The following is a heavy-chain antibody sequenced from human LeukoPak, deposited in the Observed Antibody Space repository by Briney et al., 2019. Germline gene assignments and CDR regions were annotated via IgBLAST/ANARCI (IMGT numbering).Heavy chain of an antibody. Sequence: ASVKVSCKASGYTFTSYYMHWVRQAPGQGLEWTGIINPSGGSTSYAQKFQGRVTMTRDTSTSTVYMELSSLRSEDTAVYYCARDRTHNYYDSSGYYYPSNYWGQGTLVTVSS. V-gene: IGHV1-46*03. J-gene: IGHJ4*02. CDR2: INPSGGST. D-gene: IGHD3-22*01. CDR1: GYTFTSYY. CDR3: ARDRTHNYYDSSGYYYPSNY.